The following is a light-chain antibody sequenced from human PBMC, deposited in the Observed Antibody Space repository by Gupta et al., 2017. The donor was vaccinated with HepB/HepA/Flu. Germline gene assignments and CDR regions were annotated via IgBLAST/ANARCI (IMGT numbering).Light chain of an antibody. CDR2: DVT. J-gene: IGLJ1*01. CDR3: CSYAGSYSYV. CDR1: SSDVGTYNY. V-gene: IGLV2-11*01. Sequence: QSALTQPRSVSGSPGQSVTISCTGTSSDVGTYNYVSWYQQHPGKAPKVIIYDVTKRPSGVADRFSGSKSGNTASLTISGLQAEDEADYYCCSYAGSYSYVFGGGTKVSVL.